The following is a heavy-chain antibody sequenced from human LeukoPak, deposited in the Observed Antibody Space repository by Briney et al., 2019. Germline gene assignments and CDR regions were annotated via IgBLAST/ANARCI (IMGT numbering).Heavy chain of an antibody. D-gene: IGHD6-6*01. V-gene: IGHV3-74*01. CDR1: GFTFSSYW. Sequence: GGSLRLSCAASGFTFSSYWMHWVRQAPGKGLVWVSRINTDGSSTSYADSVKGRFSISRDNAKNTLYLQMNSLRAEDTAVYYCTRDLRISSSVLNWFDPWGQGTLVIVSS. CDR2: INTDGSST. CDR3: TRDLRISSSVLNWFDP. J-gene: IGHJ5*02.